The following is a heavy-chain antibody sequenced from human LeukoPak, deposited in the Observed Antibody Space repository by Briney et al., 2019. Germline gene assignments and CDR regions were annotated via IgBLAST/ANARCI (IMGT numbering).Heavy chain of an antibody. D-gene: IGHD2-21*02. CDR3: ARDPCGSDCYSAFDY. J-gene: IGHJ4*02. CDR2: IHDSGST. Sequence: SETLSLTCTVSGGSIRRSTYYWGWIRQPPGKGLEWIGSIHDSGSTNYNPSLQSRVTISVDTSKNQFSLKLNSVTAADTAVYYCARDPCGSDCYSAFDYWGQGTLVTVSS. V-gene: IGHV4-39*07. CDR1: GGSIRRSTYY.